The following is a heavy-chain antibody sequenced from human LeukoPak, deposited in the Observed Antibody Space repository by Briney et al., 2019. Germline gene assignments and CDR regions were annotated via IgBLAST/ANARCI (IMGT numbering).Heavy chain of an antibody. J-gene: IGHJ4*02. Sequence: ASVKVSCKASGYTFTGYYMHWVRQAPGQGLEWMGWINPNSGGTNYAQKVQGRVTMTTDTSTSTAYMELRSLRSDDTAVYYCARGHTLYYESTAYYYFDYWGQGTLVTVSS. CDR3: ARGHTLYYESTAYYYFDY. CDR2: INPNSGGT. V-gene: IGHV1-2*02. CDR1: GYTFTGYY. D-gene: IGHD3-22*01.